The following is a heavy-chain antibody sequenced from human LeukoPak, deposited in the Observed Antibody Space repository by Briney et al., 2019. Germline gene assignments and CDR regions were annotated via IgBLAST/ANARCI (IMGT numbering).Heavy chain of an antibody. CDR2: IYYSGST. CDR3: ARLRRYSGSYYWYFDL. Sequence: SETLSLTCTVSGGSISSSSYYWGWIRQPPGRGLEWIGSIYYSGSTYYNPSLKSRVTISLDTSKNQFSLKLSSVTAADTAVYYCARLRRYSGSYYWYFDLWGRGTLVTVSS. D-gene: IGHD1-26*01. J-gene: IGHJ2*01. V-gene: IGHV4-39*01. CDR1: GGSISSSSYY.